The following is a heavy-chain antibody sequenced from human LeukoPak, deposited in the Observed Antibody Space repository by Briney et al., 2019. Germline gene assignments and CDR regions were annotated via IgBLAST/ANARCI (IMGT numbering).Heavy chain of an antibody. Sequence: GSLRLSCAASGFTFSSYAMSWVRQAPGKGLEWVSAISGSGGSTYYADSVKGRFTISRDNSKNTLYLQMNSLRAEDTAVYYCAKDGGRYCSGGSCPEGFDYWGQGTLVTVSS. V-gene: IGHV3-23*01. CDR2: ISGSGGST. D-gene: IGHD2-15*01. CDR3: AKDGGRYCSGGSCPEGFDY. J-gene: IGHJ4*02. CDR1: GFTFSSYA.